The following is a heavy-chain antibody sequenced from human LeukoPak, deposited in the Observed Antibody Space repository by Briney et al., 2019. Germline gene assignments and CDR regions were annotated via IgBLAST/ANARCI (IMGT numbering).Heavy chain of an antibody. V-gene: IGHV3-21*01. CDR2: ISTSSSYI. D-gene: IGHD3-16*01. CDR1: GFTFSSNG. J-gene: IGHJ3*02. Sequence: PGGSLRLSCVASGFTFSSNGMNWVRQAPGKGLEWVSSISTSSSYIYYADSVKGRFTTSRDNAKNSLYLQMNSLRAEDTAVYYCARDPSIRLGELLGEAPPPDIWGQGTMVTVSS. CDR3: ARDPSIRLGELLGEAPPPDI.